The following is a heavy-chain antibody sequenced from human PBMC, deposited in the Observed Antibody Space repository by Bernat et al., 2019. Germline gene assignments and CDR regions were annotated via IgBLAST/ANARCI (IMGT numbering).Heavy chain of an antibody. CDR1: GFTVSSNY. V-gene: IGHV3-66*01. D-gene: IGHD2-2*01. CDR3: AKDRGYCSSTSCYGYYYYGMDV. Sequence: EVQLVESGGGLVQPGGSLRLSCAASGFTVSSNYMSWVRQAPGKGLEWVSVIYSGGSTYYADSVKGRFTISRDNSKNTLYLQMNSLRAEDTAVYYCAKDRGYCSSTSCYGYYYYGMDVWGQGTTVTVSS. CDR2: IYSGGST. J-gene: IGHJ6*02.